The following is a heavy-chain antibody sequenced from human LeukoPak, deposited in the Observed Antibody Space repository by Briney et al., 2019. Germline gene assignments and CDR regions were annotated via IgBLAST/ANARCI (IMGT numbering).Heavy chain of an antibody. CDR3: ARLSGSPWY. CDR2: IYHSGST. V-gene: IGHV4-38-2*02. D-gene: IGHD1-26*01. Sequence: PSETLSLTCTVSGYSISSGYYWGWIRQPPGKGLEWIGSIYHSGSTYYNPSLKSRVTISVDTSKNQFFLKLSSVTAADTAVYYCARLSGSPWYWGQGTLVTVSS. J-gene: IGHJ4*02. CDR1: GYSISSGYY.